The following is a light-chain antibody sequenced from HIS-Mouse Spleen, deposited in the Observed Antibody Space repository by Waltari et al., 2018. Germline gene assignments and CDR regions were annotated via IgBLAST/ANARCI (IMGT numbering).Light chain of an antibody. V-gene: IGLV2-14*03. CDR1: SSDVGGYNY. Sequence: QSALTQPPSVSGSPGQSITISCTGTSSDVGGYNYVSWYQQHPGKAPKLWIYDVSMRPSGVSNRFSGSKSGNTAYLTISGLQAEDEADYYCSSYTSSSTLVVFGGGTKLTVL. CDR3: SSYTSSSTLVV. J-gene: IGLJ2*01. CDR2: DVS.